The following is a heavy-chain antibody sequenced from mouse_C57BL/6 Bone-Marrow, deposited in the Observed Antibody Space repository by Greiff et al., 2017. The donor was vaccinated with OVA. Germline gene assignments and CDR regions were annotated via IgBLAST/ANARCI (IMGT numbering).Heavy chain of an antibody. J-gene: IGHJ4*01. D-gene: IGHD1-1*01. CDR2: INPNNGGN. Sequence: VQLQQSGPELVKPGASVKMSCKASGYTFTDYNMHWVKQSHGKSLEWIGYINPNNGGNSYNQKFKGKATLTVNKSSSTAYMELRILTSEDSAVYYCERQSYYGSSLPYAMDYWGQGTSVTVSS. CDR1: GYTFTDYN. V-gene: IGHV1-22*01. CDR3: ERQSYYGSSLPYAMDY.